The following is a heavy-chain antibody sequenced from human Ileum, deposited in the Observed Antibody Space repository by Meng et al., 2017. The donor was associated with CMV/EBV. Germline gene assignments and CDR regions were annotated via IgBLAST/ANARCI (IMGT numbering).Heavy chain of an antibody. Sequence: QVQLVQSGAEVKKPGASVKVSCKTSGYTFTTYYIHWVRQAPRQGLEWMGWIDPKSGGTDYAQNFQGRVTMTRDMSINTAYMEVTSADTAVYYCARGANYASYRVDYWGQGTLVTVSS. CDR1: GYTFTTYY. CDR2: IDPKSGGT. V-gene: IGHV1-2*02. CDR3: ARGANYASYRVDY. J-gene: IGHJ4*02. D-gene: IGHD1-7*01.